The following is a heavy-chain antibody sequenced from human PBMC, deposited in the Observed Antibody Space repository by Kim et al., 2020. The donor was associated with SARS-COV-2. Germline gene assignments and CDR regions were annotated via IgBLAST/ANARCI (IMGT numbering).Heavy chain of an antibody. CDR3: ARVLWYYGSGPLNY. CDR2: INAGNGNT. V-gene: IGHV1-3*01. CDR1: GYTFTSYA. D-gene: IGHD3-10*01. Sequence: ASVKVSCKASGYTFTSYAMHWVRQAPGQRLEWMGWINAGNGNTKYSQKFQGRVTITRDTSASTAYMELSSLRSEDTAVYYCARVLWYYGSGPLNYWGQGTLVTVSS. J-gene: IGHJ4*02.